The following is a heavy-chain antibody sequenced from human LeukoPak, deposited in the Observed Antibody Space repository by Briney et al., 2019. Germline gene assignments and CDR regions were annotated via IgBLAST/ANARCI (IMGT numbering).Heavy chain of an antibody. J-gene: IGHJ4*02. Sequence: SGGSLRLSCAASGFTFSSYAMSWVRQAPGKGLEWVSAISGSGGSTYYADSVKGRFTISRDNSKNTLYLQMNGLRAEDTAVYYCAKAWAYSSGWYFYYWGQGTLVTVSS. D-gene: IGHD6-19*01. V-gene: IGHV3-23*01. CDR2: ISGSGGST. CDR3: AKAWAYSSGWYFYY. CDR1: GFTFSSYA.